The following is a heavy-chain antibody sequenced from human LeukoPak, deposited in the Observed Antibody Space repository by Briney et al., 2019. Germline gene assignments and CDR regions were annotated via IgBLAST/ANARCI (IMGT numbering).Heavy chain of an antibody. D-gene: IGHD3-22*01. Sequence: PGGSLRLSCAASGFTFSSYWMSWVRQAPGKGREWVANIKQDGSEKYYVDSGKGRFTISRDNATNSLYLQMNSLRAEDTAVYYCARAPRYYYDSSGYRSPLDYWGQGTLVTVSS. J-gene: IGHJ4*02. CDR3: ARAPRYYYDSSGYRSPLDY. CDR2: IKQDGSEK. CDR1: GFTFSSYW. V-gene: IGHV3-7*01.